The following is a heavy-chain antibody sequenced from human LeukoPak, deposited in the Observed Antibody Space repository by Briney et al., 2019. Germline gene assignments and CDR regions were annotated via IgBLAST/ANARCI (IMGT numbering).Heavy chain of an antibody. Sequence: GGSLRLSCAASGFSFSTYSMNWVRQAPGKGLEWLSYISSSSSPIYYADSVKGRFTISRDNAKNSLYLDMNSPRDEDTAVYYCATEDSGRFHWGQGTLVTVSS. CDR2: ISSSSSPI. V-gene: IGHV3-48*02. J-gene: IGHJ4*02. D-gene: IGHD6-19*01. CDR3: ATEDSGRFH. CDR1: GFSFSTYS.